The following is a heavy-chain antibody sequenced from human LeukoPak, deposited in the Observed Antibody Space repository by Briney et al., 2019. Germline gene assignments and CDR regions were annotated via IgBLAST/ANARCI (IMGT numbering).Heavy chain of an antibody. J-gene: IGHJ4*02. V-gene: IGHV1-2*02. Sequence: ASVKVSCKASGYTFTGYYMHWVRQAPGQGLEWMGWINPNSGGTNYAQKFQGRVTMTTDTSTSTAYMELRSLRSDDTAVYYCARVDSSGSYYFDYWGQGTLVTVSS. CDR3: ARVDSSGSYYFDY. CDR2: INPNSGGT. D-gene: IGHD3-22*01. CDR1: GYTFTGYY.